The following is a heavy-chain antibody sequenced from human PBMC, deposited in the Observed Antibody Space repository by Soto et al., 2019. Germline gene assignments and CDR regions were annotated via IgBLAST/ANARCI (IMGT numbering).Heavy chain of an antibody. CDR2: ISYDGSNK. CDR3: AKDFLPTFWSGYGDY. D-gene: IGHD3-3*01. J-gene: IGHJ4*02. CDR1: GFTFSSYG. Sequence: QVQLVESGGGVVQPGRSLRLSCAASGFTFSSYGMHWVRQAPGKGLEWVAVISYDGSNKYYADSVKGRFTIARDNSKNTLYLQMNSLRAEDTAVYYCAKDFLPTFWSGYGDYWGQGTLVTVSS. V-gene: IGHV3-30*18.